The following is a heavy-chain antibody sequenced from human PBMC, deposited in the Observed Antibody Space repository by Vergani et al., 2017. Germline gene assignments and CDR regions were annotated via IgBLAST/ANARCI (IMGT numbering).Heavy chain of an antibody. V-gene: IGHV3-30*01. J-gene: IGHJ4*02. D-gene: IGHD6-19*01. CDR3: AKDIGTGIAVAGTFDY. CDR2: ISYGGSNK. Sequence: QVQLVESGGGVVQPGRSLRLSCAASGFTFSSYAMHWVRQAPGKGLEWVAVISYGGSNKYYADSVKGRFTISRDNSKNTLYLQMNSLRAEDTAVYYCAKDIGTGIAVAGTFDYWGQGTLVTVSS. CDR1: GFTFSSYA.